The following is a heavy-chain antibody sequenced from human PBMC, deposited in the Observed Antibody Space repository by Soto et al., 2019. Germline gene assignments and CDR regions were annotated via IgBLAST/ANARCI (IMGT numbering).Heavy chain of an antibody. V-gene: IGHV3-23*01. D-gene: IGHD3-9*01. CDR2: IHGGGGGS. Sequence: QAPGKGLEWVSSIHGGGGGSYYADSVKGRFTVSRDDSKETLDLQLSSLTVDDTAVYYCAKDAVPLNGIWDWFDPWGQGTLVTVSS. J-gene: IGHJ5*02. CDR3: AKDAVPLNGIWDWFDP.